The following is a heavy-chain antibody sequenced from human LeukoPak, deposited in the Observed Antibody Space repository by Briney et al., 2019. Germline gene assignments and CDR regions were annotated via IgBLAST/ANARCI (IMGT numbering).Heavy chain of an antibody. CDR3: ARACPGTDPTHKYYYYYYMDV. Sequence: GASVKVSCKASGYTFTSYGISWVRQAPGQGLEWMGWISAYNGNTNYAQKLQGRVTMTTDTSTSTAYMELRSLRSDDTAVYYCARACPGTDPTHKYYYYYYMDVWGKGTTVTISS. CDR1: GYTFTSYG. D-gene: IGHD6-13*01. V-gene: IGHV1-18*01. J-gene: IGHJ6*03. CDR2: ISAYNGNT.